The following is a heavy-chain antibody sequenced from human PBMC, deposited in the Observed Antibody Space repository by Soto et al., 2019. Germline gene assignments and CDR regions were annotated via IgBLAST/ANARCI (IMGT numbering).Heavy chain of an antibody. CDR2: IYYSGST. V-gene: IGHV4-59*13. Sequence: PSETPSLPCTVSGCSISSYYWGWVPQPPGKGLEWIGYIYYSGSTNYNPYLQRRVTISVHTPKNQFSLKLSSVNAADTAVYYCARDRAAGYHYYGMDVWGQGTTVTVS. D-gene: IGHD6-25*01. CDR1: GCSISSYY. CDR3: ARDRAAGYHYYGMDV. J-gene: IGHJ6*02.